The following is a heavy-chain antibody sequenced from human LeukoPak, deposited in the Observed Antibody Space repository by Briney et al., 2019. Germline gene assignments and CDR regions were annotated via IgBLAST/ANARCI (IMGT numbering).Heavy chain of an antibody. D-gene: IGHD3-10*01. V-gene: IGHV3-30-3*01. CDR3: AKDHEFFDY. CDR1: GFTFSSYH. J-gene: IGHJ4*02. Sequence: GGSLRLSWAASGFTFSSYHMHWVRQAPGKGLEWVAAISYDGSNKFFADSVKGRFTISRDNSKTTLDLQMNSLRAEDTAVYYCAKDHEFFDYWGQGTLVTVSS. CDR2: ISYDGSNK.